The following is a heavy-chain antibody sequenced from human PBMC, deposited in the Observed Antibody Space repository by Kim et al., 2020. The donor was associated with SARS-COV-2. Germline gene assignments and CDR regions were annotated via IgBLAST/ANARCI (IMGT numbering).Heavy chain of an antibody. CDR1: GFTFSNAW. V-gene: IGHV3-15*01. Sequence: GGSLRLSCAASGFTFSNAWMSWVRQAPGKGLEWVGRIKSKTDGGTTDYAAPVKGRFTISRDDSKNTLYLQMNSLKTEDTAVYYCTTVPAPPEITMIVVVPNPDAFDIWGQGTMVTVSS. CDR2: IKSKTDGGTT. CDR3: TTVPAPPEITMIVVVPNPDAFDI. J-gene: IGHJ3*02. D-gene: IGHD3-22*01.